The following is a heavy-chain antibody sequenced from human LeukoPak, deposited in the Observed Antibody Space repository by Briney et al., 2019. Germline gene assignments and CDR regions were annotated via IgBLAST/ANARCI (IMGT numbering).Heavy chain of an antibody. CDR3: ARGAEVEMATIDY. J-gene: IGHJ4*02. V-gene: IGHV3-33*08. D-gene: IGHD5-24*01. Sequence: PGGSLRLSCAASGFTFSYCAMSWVRQAPGKGLEWVAVIWYDGSNKYYADSVKGRFTISRDNSKNTLYLQMNSLRAEDTAVYYCARGAEVEMATIDYWGQGTLVTVSS. CDR1: GFTFSYCA. CDR2: IWYDGSNK.